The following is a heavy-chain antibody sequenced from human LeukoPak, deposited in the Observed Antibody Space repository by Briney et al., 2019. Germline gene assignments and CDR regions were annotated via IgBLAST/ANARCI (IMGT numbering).Heavy chain of an antibody. Sequence: GRSLRLSCAASGLSFSNYGMHWVRQAPGKGLEWLALTSYDGHKTFYANSVRGRFTISRDNSQNTLYLQMNSLRAEDTAVYYCAKGRGSKDSGSYSHHDAFDIWGQGTMVTVSS. D-gene: IGHD1-26*01. CDR3: AKGRGSKDSGSYSHHDAFDI. V-gene: IGHV3-30*18. CDR1: GLSFSNYG. J-gene: IGHJ3*02. CDR2: TSYDGHKT.